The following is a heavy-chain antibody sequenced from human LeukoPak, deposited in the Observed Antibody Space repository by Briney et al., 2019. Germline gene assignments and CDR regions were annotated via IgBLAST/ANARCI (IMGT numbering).Heavy chain of an antibody. CDR1: GYTFTGYY. V-gene: IGHV1-2*02. CDR3: ARDGLIAAAGTNWFDP. CDR2: INPNSGGT. Sequence: ASVKVSCKASGYTFTGYYMHWVRQAPGQGLEGMGWINPNSGGTNYAQKLQGRVTMTRDTSISTAYMELSRLRSDDTAVYYCARDGLIAAAGTNWFDPWGQGTLVTVSS. D-gene: IGHD6-13*01. J-gene: IGHJ5*02.